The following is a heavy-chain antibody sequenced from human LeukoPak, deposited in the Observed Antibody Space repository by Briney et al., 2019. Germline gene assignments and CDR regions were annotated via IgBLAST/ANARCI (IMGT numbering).Heavy chain of an antibody. V-gene: IGHV3-74*01. J-gene: IGHJ4*02. D-gene: IGHD3-3*01. Sequence: GGSLRLSCAASGFTFSSYWMHWVRQAPGKGLVWVSRINSDGSSTSYADSVKGRFTISRDNAKNTLYLQMNSLRAEDTAVYYCARGMRDTYYDFWSGYYSDPDHWGQGTLVTVSS. CDR2: INSDGSST. CDR1: GFTFSSYW. CDR3: ARGMRDTYYDFWSGYYSDPDH.